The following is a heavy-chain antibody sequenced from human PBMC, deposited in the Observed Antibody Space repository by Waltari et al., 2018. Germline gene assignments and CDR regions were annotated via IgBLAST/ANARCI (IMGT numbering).Heavy chain of an antibody. J-gene: IGHJ4*02. V-gene: IGHV4-61*02. Sequence: QVQLQESGRGLVKPSQTLSLTCTVSGESIRNGDFHWSWVRQSPGKGLEWLGRIKVGIDVQYMPFFKGLIIISEDPSKTQFSLKLKSVTATETSVYFCAIDSTLCFWNSFRQFLFYNWVPGALVTVSS. CDR3: AIDSTLCFWNSFRQFLFYN. CDR1: GESIRNGDFH. CDR2: IKVGIDV. D-gene: IGHD1-7*01.